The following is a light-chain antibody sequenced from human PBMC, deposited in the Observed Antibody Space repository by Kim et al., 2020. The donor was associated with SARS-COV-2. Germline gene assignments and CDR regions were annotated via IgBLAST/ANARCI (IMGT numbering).Light chain of an antibody. CDR1: KTIGSN. CDR2: GAS. Sequence: VSPGEGATLSCRASKTIGSNLAWYQQSPGQPTRLLIDGASSRATGIPARFSGSGSGTEFALTLSSLRSEDFAVYYCQQYNDWPRTFGQGTKVDIK. V-gene: IGKV3-15*01. J-gene: IGKJ1*01. CDR3: QQYNDWPRT.